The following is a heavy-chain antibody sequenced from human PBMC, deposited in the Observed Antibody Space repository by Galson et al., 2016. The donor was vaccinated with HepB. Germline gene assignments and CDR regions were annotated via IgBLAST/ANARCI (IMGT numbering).Heavy chain of an antibody. CDR1: GFTFSSYA. J-gene: IGHJ4*02. CDR3: ARESAIGAAGFLDY. V-gene: IGHV3-33*08. Sequence: SLRLSCAASGFTFSSYAMHWVRQAPGKGLEWVAVIWSDGSNKYSAASVKGRFTISRDNSKNTQYLQMNSLRAEDTAVYYCARESAIGAAGFLDYWGQGTLVTVSS. D-gene: IGHD6-13*01. CDR2: IWSDGSNK.